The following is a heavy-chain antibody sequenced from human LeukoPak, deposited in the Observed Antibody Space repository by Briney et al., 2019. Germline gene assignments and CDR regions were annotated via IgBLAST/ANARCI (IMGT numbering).Heavy chain of an antibody. CDR1: GLIFSKYW. CDR3: ATGLEDSNIDY. J-gene: IGHJ4*02. CDR2: ISSSGSTI. Sequence: GGSLRLSCAASGLIFSKYWMAWVRQAPGKGLEWVSYISSSGSTIYYADSVKGRFTISRDNAKNSVLLEINSLRVEDTAVYYCATGLEDSNIDYWGQGTLVTVSS. V-gene: IGHV3-48*04.